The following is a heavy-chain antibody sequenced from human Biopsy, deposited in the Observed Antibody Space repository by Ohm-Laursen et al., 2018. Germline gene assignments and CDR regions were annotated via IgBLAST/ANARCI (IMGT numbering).Heavy chain of an antibody. D-gene: IGHD2-2*01. J-gene: IGHJ6*02. Sequence: ASVKVSCTASGYTFAGYYIHWVRQAPGHGLEWMGWINPNSGNANYAQSFQGRLTVTRDTSISTAYMELTSLTFDDAAIYDCARGPAYASRDGYYGLDLWGQGTTVIVSS. CDR3: ARGPAYASRDGYYGLDL. CDR1: GYTFAGYY. CDR2: INPNSGNA. V-gene: IGHV1-2*02.